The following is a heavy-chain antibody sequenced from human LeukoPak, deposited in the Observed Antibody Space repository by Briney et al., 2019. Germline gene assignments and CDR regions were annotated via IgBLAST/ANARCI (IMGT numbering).Heavy chain of an antibody. V-gene: IGHV4-59*01. CDR2: ISYSGST. D-gene: IGHD6-19*01. CDR3: ARNKAVTFNWFDP. Sequence: SETLSLTCTVSGGSISSYYWCWIRQPPGKGLEWIGYISYSGSTNYNPSLKSRVAISVDTSKSQFSLKLSSVAAADTAVYYCARNKAVTFNWFDPWGQGTLVTVSS. CDR1: GGSISSYY. J-gene: IGHJ5*02.